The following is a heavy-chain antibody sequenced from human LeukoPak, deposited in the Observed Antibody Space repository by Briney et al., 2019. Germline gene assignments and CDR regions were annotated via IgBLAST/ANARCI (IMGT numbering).Heavy chain of an antibody. D-gene: IGHD4-11*01. J-gene: IGHJ4*02. CDR3: ARADSSNWDAKYYFDY. V-gene: IGHV1-2*06. Sequence: ASVKVSCKASGYTFTGYYMHWVRQAPGQGLEWMGRINPNSGGTNYAQKFQGRVTMTRGTSITTAYMELSRLRSDDTAVYYCARADSSNWDAKYYFDYWGQGALVTVSS. CDR2: INPNSGGT. CDR1: GYTFTGYY.